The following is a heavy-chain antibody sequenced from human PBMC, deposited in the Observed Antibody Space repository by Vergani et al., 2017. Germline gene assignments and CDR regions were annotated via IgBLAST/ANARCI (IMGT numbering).Heavy chain of an antibody. V-gene: IGHV3-23*01. CDR2: ISGSGGST. Sequence: EVQLLESGGGLVQPGGSLRLSCAASGFTFSSYAMSWVRQAPGKGLEWVSAISGSGGSTYYADSVKGRFTISRDNSKNTLYLQMNSLRAEATAVYYCAKDHRAYYYDSSGYGNFDYWGQGTLVTVSS. J-gene: IGHJ4*02. CDR3: AKDHRAYYYDSSGYGNFDY. CDR1: GFTFSSYA. D-gene: IGHD3-22*01.